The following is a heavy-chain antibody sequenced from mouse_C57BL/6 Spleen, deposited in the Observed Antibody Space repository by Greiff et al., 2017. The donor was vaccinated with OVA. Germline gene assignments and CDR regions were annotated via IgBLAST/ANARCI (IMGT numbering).Heavy chain of an antibody. J-gene: IGHJ2*01. CDR3: TKYSVANFDY. CDR1: GYTFTSYW. D-gene: IGHD1-1*02. CDR2: IYPGNSDT. Sequence: VQLQQSGTVLARPGASVKMSCKPSGYTFTSYWMHWVKQRPGQGLEWIGAIYPGNSDTSYNQKFKGKAKLTAVTSASTAYMELSSLTNEDSAVYYCTKYSVANFDYWGQGTTLTVSS. V-gene: IGHV1-5*01.